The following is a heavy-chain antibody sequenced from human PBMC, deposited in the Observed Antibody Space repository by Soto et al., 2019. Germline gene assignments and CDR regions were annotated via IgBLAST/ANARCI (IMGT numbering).Heavy chain of an antibody. J-gene: IGHJ4*02. Sequence: SETLSLTCAVSGGSISSSNWWSWVRQPPGKGLEWIGEIYHSGSTNYNPSLKSRVTISVDKSKNQFSLKLSSVTAADTAVYYCGGSSWYGQGGYWGQGTLVTVSS. D-gene: IGHD6-13*01. V-gene: IGHV4-4*02. CDR1: GGSISSSNW. CDR2: IYHSGST. CDR3: GGSSWYGQGGY.